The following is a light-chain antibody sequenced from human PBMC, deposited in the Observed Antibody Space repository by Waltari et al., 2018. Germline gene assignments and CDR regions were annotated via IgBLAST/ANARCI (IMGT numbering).Light chain of an antibody. V-gene: IGKV2-30*01. CDR1: QGLVYSDGNTF. Sequence: DVGMTQSPLSLPVTLGPPASISCRSRQGLVYSDGNTFLNWFHQRPGQSPRRLIYRVSNRDSRVPDRFSASGSGTDFTLKISRVEAEDVGVYYCMQGTHWPWTFGQGTKVEIK. J-gene: IGKJ1*01. CDR3: MQGTHWPWT. CDR2: RVS.